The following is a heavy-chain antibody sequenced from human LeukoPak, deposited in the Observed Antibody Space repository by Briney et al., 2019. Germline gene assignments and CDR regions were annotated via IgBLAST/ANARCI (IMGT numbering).Heavy chain of an antibody. J-gene: IGHJ4*02. CDR2: MYYSGST. CDR1: GGSISSSSYY. D-gene: IGHD1-1*01. Sequence: PSETLSLTCTVSGGSISSSSYYWGWIRQPPGKGLEGIGSMYYSGSTYYNPSPKSRVTISVDKSKNQFSLKLSSVTAADTAVYYCARFDLEWRVDYWGQGTLVTVSS. CDR3: ARFDLEWRVDY. V-gene: IGHV4-39*01.